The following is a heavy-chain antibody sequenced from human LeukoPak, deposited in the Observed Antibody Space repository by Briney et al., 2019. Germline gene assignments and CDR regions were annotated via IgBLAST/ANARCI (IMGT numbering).Heavy chain of an antibody. CDR3: ATGELLDYGMDV. D-gene: IGHD1-7*01. V-gene: IGHV1-24*01. CDR2: FDPEDGET. J-gene: IGHJ6*02. CDR1: GYTLTELS. Sequence: GASVKVSCKVSGYTLTELSMHWVRQAPGKGLEWMGGFDPEDGETIYAQKFQGRVTMTEDTSTDTAYMELSSLRSEDTAVYYCATGELLDYGMDVWGQGTTVTVSS.